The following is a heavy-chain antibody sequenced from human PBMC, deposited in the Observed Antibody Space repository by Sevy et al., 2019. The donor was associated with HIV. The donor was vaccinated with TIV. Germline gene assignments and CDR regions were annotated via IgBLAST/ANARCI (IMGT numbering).Heavy chain of an antibody. CDR2: ISAYNGNT. D-gene: IGHD2-2*01. V-gene: IGHV1-18*01. Sequence: ASVKVSCKASGYTFSTYGISWVRQAPGQGLEWMGWISAYNGNTNYAQKLQGRVTMTTDTSTSTAYMDLRSLRSDDTAVYYCARDGGFLGYCSSTSCSTFDYWGQGTLVTVSS. CDR3: ARDGGFLGYCSSTSCSTFDY. J-gene: IGHJ4*02. CDR1: GYTFSTYG.